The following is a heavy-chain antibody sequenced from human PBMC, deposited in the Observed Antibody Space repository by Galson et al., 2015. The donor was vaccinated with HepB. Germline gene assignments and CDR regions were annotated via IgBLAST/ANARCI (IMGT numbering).Heavy chain of an antibody. J-gene: IGHJ4*02. Sequence: SLRLSCAASGFTLSDHYMDWVRQAPGKGLEWVGRTRNKANSYTTEFAASVKGRFTISRDDSKNSLFLQMNSLKTEDTAVYYCARASTITGYPFDNWGQGALVTVSS. D-gene: IGHD2/OR15-2a*01. CDR2: TRNKANSYTT. CDR3: ARASTITGYPFDN. CDR1: GFTLSDHY. V-gene: IGHV3-72*01.